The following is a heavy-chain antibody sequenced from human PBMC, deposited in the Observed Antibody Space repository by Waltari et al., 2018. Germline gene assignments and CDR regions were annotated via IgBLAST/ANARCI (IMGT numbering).Heavy chain of an antibody. D-gene: IGHD3-3*01. J-gene: IGHJ4*02. V-gene: IGHV4-39*01. CDR1: LPSTSSTSYC. Sequence: QVQLQESGPGLVRPTETRSLPCPVSLPSTSSTSYCWGWLRQPPGTGLGWIGSKYYTGSTNYNPSLKSRATISVDTSKGQFSLKLSSVTAADTAVYYCVRSFDFWSGTYYFDLWGQGTLVTVSS. CDR2: KYYTGST. CDR3: VRSFDFWSGTYYFDL.